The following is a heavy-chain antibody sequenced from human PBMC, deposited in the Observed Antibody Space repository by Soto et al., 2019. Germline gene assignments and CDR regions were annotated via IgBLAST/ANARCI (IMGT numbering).Heavy chain of an antibody. J-gene: IGHJ4*02. Sequence: QVQLVQSGAEVKKPGASVKVSCKASGYTFTSYAMHWVRQAPGQRLGWMGWINAGNGNTKYSQKFQGRVTITRDTTASTAYMELSSLRSEDTAVYYCARGGDELLLGYFDYWGQGTLVTVSS. CDR1: GYTFTSYA. CDR2: INAGNGNT. V-gene: IGHV1-3*01. CDR3: ARGGDELLLGYFDY. D-gene: IGHD2-2*01.